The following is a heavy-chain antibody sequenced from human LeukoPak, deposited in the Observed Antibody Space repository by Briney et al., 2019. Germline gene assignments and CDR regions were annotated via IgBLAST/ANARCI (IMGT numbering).Heavy chain of an antibody. J-gene: IGHJ3*02. V-gene: IGHV3-48*01. CDR2: ISSSSSSII. CDR1: GFTFTNYN. CDR3: ATYGDTGAFDI. Sequence: AGGSLRLSCAASGFTFTNYNFNWVRQAPGKGLEWISYISSSSSSIIYYADSVRGRFTISRDNAKNSLYLQMNSLRAEDTAVYYCATYGDTGAFDIWGQGTMVTVSS. D-gene: IGHD5-18*01.